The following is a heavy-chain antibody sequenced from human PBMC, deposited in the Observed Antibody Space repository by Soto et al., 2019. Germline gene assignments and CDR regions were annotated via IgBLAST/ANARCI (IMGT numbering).Heavy chain of an antibody. CDR2: IKQDGSEK. Sequence: PGGSLRLSCAASGFTFSSYWMSWVRQAPGKGLEWVANIKQDGSEKYYVDSVKGRFTISRDNAKNSLYLQMNSLSAEDTAVYYCARPYSSGWYAQISDGMDVWGQGTTVTVSS. D-gene: IGHD6-19*01. CDR1: GFTFSSYW. V-gene: IGHV3-7*03. CDR3: ARPYSSGWYAQISDGMDV. J-gene: IGHJ6*02.